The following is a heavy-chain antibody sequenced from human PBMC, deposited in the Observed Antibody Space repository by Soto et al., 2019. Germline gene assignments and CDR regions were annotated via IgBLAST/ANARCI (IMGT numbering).Heavy chain of an antibody. CDR2: INHSGST. CDR1: GGSFSGYY. V-gene: IGHV4-34*01. Sequence: QVQLQQWGAGLLKPSETLSLTCAVYGGSFSGYYWSWIRQPPGKGLEWIGEINHSGSTNYNPSLXGXDXXSVDTAKNQFSLKLSAVTAADTAVYYCARRSAAGPWGQGTLVTVSS. D-gene: IGHD6-25*01. CDR3: ARRSAAGP. J-gene: IGHJ5*02.